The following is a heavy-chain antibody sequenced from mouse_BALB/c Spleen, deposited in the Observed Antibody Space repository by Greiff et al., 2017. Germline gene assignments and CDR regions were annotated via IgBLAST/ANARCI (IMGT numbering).Heavy chain of an antibody. CDR2: INPYNDGT. J-gene: IGHJ1*01. CDR1: GYTFTSYV. CDR3: ARRGGSSYWWYFDV. V-gene: IGHV1-14*01. D-gene: IGHD1-1*01. Sequence: EVKLMESGPELVKPGASVKMSCKASGYTFTSYVMHWVKQKPGQGLEWIGYINPYNDGTKYNEKFKGKATLTSDKSSSTAYMELSSLTSEDSAVYYCARRGGSSYWWYFDVWGAGTTVTVSS.